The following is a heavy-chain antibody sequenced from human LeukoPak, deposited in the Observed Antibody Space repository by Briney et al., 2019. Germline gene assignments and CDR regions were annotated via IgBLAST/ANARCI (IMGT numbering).Heavy chain of an antibody. CDR3: ARDRKVNWFDP. CDR2: IYTSGST. J-gene: IGHJ5*02. CDR1: GGSISSGSYY. Sequence: SETLSLTCTVSGGSISSGSYYWSWIRQPAGKGLEWIGRIYTSGSTNYNPPLKSRVTISVDTSKNQFSLKLSSVTAADTAVYYCARDRKVNWFDPWGQGTLVTVSS. V-gene: IGHV4-61*02.